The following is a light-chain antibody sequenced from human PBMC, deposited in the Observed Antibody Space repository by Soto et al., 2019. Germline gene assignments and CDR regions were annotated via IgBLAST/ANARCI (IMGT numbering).Light chain of an antibody. CDR1: QSVSSSY. V-gene: IGKV3-20*01. Sequence: EIVLTQSPGTLSLSPGERATLSCRASQSVSSSYLAWYQQKPGQAPRLLLYGASSRATGIPDRFSGSGSGPDFTLTSSRLEPEDFGVYYCQQYGSSPWTFGQGTKVEIK. J-gene: IGKJ1*01. CDR3: QQYGSSPWT. CDR2: GAS.